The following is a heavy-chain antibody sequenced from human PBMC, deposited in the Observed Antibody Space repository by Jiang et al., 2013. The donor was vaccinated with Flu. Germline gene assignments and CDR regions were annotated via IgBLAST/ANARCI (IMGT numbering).Heavy chain of an antibody. D-gene: IGHD2-21*01. V-gene: IGHV1-24*01. CDR2: FDPKYGEI. J-gene: IGHJ4*02. Sequence: FSVHWVRQAPGKGPEWMGGFDPKYGEIVYAQKFQGRITVTDDTSTDTSYLELSGLRSDDTAIYYCARQREAVGFLLAFYSDFWGQGTLVTISS. CDR3: ARQREAVGFLLAFYSDF. CDR1: FS.